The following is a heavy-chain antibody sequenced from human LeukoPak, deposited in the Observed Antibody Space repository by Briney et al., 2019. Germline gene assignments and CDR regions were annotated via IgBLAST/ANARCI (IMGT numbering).Heavy chain of an antibody. CDR1: GGSISPYY. CDR3: AKDLSDPVMVIES. D-gene: IGHD5-18*01. V-gene: IGHV3-23*01. Sequence: ETLSLTCTVSGGSISPYYWSWVRQAPGKGLEWVSGISGSGGSTYYADSVKGRLTISRDNSKNTLYLQMNSLRAEDTAVYYCAKDLSDPVMVIESWGQGTLVTVSS. J-gene: IGHJ4*02. CDR2: ISGSGGST.